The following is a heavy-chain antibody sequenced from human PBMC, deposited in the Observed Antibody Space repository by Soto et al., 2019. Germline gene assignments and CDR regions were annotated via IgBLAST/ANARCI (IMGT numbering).Heavy chain of an antibody. CDR1: GGSISSDDYY. CDR3: ARDRSNSPDYFDD. Sequence: SETLSLTCTVSGGSISSDDYYWSWIRQPPGEGLEWIGYIYYIGRTHYNPSLKSRVSISIDTSKNQFSLKLSSVSAADTAVYYCARDRSNSPDYFDDWGQGTLVTVS. CDR2: IYYIGRT. V-gene: IGHV4-30-4*01. J-gene: IGHJ4*01. D-gene: IGHD2-15*01.